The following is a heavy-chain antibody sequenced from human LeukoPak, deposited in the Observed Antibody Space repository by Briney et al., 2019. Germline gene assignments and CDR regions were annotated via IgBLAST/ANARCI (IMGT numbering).Heavy chain of an antibody. CDR1: GYTFTGYH. J-gene: IGHJ4*02. Sequence: GASVKVSCKASGYTFTGYHMHWVRQAPGQGLEWMGWINPNSGGTNYAQKFQGRVTMTRDTSISTAYMELSRLRSDDTAVYYCARVGYSSRVSFDYWGQGTLVTVSS. CDR2: INPNSGGT. CDR3: ARVGYSSRVSFDY. V-gene: IGHV1-2*02. D-gene: IGHD6-19*01.